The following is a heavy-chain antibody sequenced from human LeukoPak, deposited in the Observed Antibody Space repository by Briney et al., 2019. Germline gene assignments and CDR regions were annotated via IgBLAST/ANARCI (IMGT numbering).Heavy chain of an antibody. D-gene: IGHD2-21*01. J-gene: IGHJ4*02. CDR1: GFTFSSYG. Sequence: GGSLGLSCAASGFTFSSYGMHWVRQAPGKGLEWVAVIWYDGSNKYYADSVKGRFTISRDNSKNTLYMQTNSLRAEDTAAYYCAKGSRYCGGDCFDSWGQGTLVTVSS. V-gene: IGHV3-33*06. CDR3: AKGSRYCGGDCFDS. CDR2: IWYDGSNK.